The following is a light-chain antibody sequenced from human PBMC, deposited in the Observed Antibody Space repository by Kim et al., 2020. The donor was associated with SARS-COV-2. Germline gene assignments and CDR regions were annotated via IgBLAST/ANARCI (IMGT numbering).Light chain of an antibody. CDR1: SGHSTYA. V-gene: IGLV4-69*01. Sequence: QPVLTQSPSASASLGASVKLTCTLTSGHSTYAIAWHQQQPEKGPRYLMNVNSDGSHSRGDGIPDRFSGSSSGAERYLTISSLQSEDEADYYCQTWAAGIGVFGGGTQLAVL. CDR2: VNSDGSH. J-gene: IGLJ3*02. CDR3: QTWAAGIGV.